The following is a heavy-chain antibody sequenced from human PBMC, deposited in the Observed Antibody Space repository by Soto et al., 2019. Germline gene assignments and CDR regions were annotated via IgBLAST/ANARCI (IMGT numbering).Heavy chain of an antibody. D-gene: IGHD3-22*01. CDR2: IYHSGSA. J-gene: IGHJ4*02. Sequence: SETLSLTCTVSGGSISSSRYYWGWVRQPPGKGLEWIGIIYHSGSAYYNPSLESRVTISVDTSNNQFSLKLISVTAADTAVYYCARLAYFFDSSGSYQTSPFDYWGQGALVTVSS. CDR3: ARLAYFFDSSGSYQTSPFDY. CDR1: GGSISSSRYY. V-gene: IGHV4-39*01.